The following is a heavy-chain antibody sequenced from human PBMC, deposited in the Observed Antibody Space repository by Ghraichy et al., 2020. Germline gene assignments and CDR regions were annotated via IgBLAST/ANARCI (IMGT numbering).Heavy chain of an antibody. CDR3: AKGGTRIKDGPPL. Sequence: GGSLRLSCVASGITFLTYSMGWVRQAPGKGLEFVSTINGGGTGTYYTDSVKGRFTISRDNSKNTLFLQMDSLRAEDTAVYYCAKGGTRIKDGPPLWGQGTLVTVSP. J-gene: IGHJ4*02. V-gene: IGHV3-23*01. CDR1: GITFLTYS. D-gene: IGHD3-16*01. CDR2: INGGGTGT.